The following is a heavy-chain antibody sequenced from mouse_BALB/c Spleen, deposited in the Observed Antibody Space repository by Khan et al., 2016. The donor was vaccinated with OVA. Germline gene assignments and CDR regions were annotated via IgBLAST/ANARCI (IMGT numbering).Heavy chain of an antibody. Sequence: EVQLQESGPGLVKPSQSLSLTCTVTGYSITSGYAWNWIRQFPGNKLEWMGYISYSGVTSYTPSLKSRISITRDTSKNQFFLQLNSVTTEDTATYYCARGNYYGYYFDYGGQGTTLIVSS. CDR1: GYSITSGYA. J-gene: IGHJ2*01. D-gene: IGHD1-1*01. CDR3: ARGNYYGYYFDY. CDR2: ISYSGVT. V-gene: IGHV3-2*02.